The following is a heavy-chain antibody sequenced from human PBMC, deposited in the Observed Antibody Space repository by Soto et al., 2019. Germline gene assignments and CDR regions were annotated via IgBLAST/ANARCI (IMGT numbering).Heavy chain of an antibody. V-gene: IGHV4-61*01. Sequence: SETLSLTCTVSGGSVSSGSYYWSWIRQPPGKGLEWIGNIYTSGSTNYNPSLKSRVTMSVDTSKNQFSLKLSSVTAADTAVYYCARDPSIFGVVIIHDGNWFDPWGQGTLVTVSS. CDR3: ARDPSIFGVVIIHDGNWFDP. J-gene: IGHJ5*02. CDR1: GGSVSSGSYY. D-gene: IGHD3-3*01. CDR2: IYTSGST.